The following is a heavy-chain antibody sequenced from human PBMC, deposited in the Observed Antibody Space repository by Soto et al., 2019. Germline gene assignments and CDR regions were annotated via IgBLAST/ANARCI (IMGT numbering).Heavy chain of an antibody. D-gene: IGHD6-25*01. J-gene: IGHJ6*02. CDR3: AKDRIPAGYYYGMDV. CDR2: VSYDGSSK. V-gene: IGHV3-30*18. Sequence: PGGSLRLSCAASGFTFSSFGMHWVRQAPGKGLEWVAIVSYDGSSKLYADSVKGRFTISRDNSKNTLYLQMNSLRAEDTAVYYCAKDRIPAGYYYGMDVWGQGTTVTVS. CDR1: GFTFSSFG.